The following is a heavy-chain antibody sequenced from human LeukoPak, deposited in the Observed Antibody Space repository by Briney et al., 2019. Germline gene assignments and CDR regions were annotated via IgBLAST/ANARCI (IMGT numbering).Heavy chain of an antibody. J-gene: IGHJ4*02. CDR3: ARQGGADYYGSGSYPLDY. Sequence: GESLKISCKGSGYSFTGYWIGWVRQMPGKGLEWMGIIYPGDSDTRYSPSFQGQVTISADKSISTAYLQWSSLKASDTAMYYCARQGGADYYGSGSYPLDYWGQGTLVTVSS. D-gene: IGHD3-10*01. CDR2: IYPGDSDT. CDR1: GYSFTGYW. V-gene: IGHV5-51*01.